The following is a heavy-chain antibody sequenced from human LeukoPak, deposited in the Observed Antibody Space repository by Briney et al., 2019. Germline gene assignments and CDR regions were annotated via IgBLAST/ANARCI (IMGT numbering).Heavy chain of an antibody. CDR2: IDEGGSNA. Sequence: GGSLRLSCAASGFTFSNHWMHWVRQAPGKGLVWVSRIDEGGSNAMYADPVKGRFSISRDNAKNTVNLQMNSLRAEDTGVYYCIRDEALWRLDYWGQGTLVTVSS. CDR1: GFTFSNHW. J-gene: IGHJ4*02. D-gene: IGHD2-21*01. V-gene: IGHV3-74*03. CDR3: IRDEALWRLDY.